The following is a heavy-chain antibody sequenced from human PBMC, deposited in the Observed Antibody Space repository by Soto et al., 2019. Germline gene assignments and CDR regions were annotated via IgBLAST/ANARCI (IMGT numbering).Heavy chain of an antibody. CDR2: INPNSGGT. V-gene: IGHV1-2*02. CDR3: AATLLVVPASLPRIDY. J-gene: IGHJ4*02. Sequence: ASVKVSCKASGYTFTGYYMHWVRQAPGQGLEWMGWINPNSGGTNYAQKFQGKVTMTTDTSTSTAYMELRSLRSDDTAVYYCAATLLVVPASLPRIDYWGQGTLVTVSS. D-gene: IGHD2-2*01. CDR1: GYTFTGYY.